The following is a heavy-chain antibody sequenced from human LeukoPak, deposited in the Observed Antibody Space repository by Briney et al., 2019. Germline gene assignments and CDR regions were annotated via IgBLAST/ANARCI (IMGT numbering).Heavy chain of an antibody. CDR2: IYYSGST. D-gene: IGHD3-3*01. J-gene: IGHJ4*02. Sequence: SETLSLTCTVSGGSISSYYWSWIRQPPGKGLEWIGYIYYSGSTNYNPSLKSRVTISVDTSKNQFSLKLSSVTAADTAVYYCARGLGLRFLEWQLDYWGQGTLVTVSS. CDR1: GGSISSYY. V-gene: IGHV4-59*01. CDR3: ARGLGLRFLEWQLDY.